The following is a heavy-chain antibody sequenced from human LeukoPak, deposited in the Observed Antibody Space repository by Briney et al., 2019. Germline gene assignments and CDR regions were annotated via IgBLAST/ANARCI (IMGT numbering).Heavy chain of an antibody. Sequence: GGSLRLSCAASGFTFSSYDMHWVRQATGNGLEWVSAIGTAGDPYYPGSVKGRFTISRENAKNSLYLQMNSLRAGDTAVYYCARAIMSPYCSSTSCYGYWYFDLWGRGTLVTVSS. CDR1: GFTFSSYD. V-gene: IGHV3-13*05. CDR2: IGTAGDP. J-gene: IGHJ2*01. CDR3: ARAIMSPYCSSTSCYGYWYFDL. D-gene: IGHD2-2*01.